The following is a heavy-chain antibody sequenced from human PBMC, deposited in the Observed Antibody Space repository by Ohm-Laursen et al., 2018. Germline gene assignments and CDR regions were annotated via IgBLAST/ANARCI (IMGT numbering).Heavy chain of an antibody. Sequence: SVKVSCKASGGTFSSYAISWVRQAPGQGLEWMGGIIPIFGTANYAQKFQGRVTITADKSTSTAYMELSSLRSEDTAVYYCARDSPQFGVVNYFDLWGRGTLVTVSS. J-gene: IGHJ2*01. CDR2: IIPIFGTA. D-gene: IGHD2-21*01. V-gene: IGHV1-69*06. CDR3: ARDSPQFGVVNYFDL. CDR1: GGTFSSYA.